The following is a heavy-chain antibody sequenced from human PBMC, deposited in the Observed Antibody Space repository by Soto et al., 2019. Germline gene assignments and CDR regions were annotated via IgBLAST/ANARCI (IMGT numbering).Heavy chain of an antibody. CDR1: GFTFSSYE. CDR2: ISSSGSIV. J-gene: IGHJ4*02. D-gene: IGHD5-18*01. Sequence: EVQLVESGGGLVQPGGSLRLSCAASGFTFSSYEMNWVRQAPGKGLECVSYISSSGSIVHYAASVKGRFTISRDNAKNSLYLQMNSLRAEDTALYYCTREPYVDADMDFDYWGQGPLVTVSS. CDR3: TREPYVDADMDFDY. V-gene: IGHV3-48*03.